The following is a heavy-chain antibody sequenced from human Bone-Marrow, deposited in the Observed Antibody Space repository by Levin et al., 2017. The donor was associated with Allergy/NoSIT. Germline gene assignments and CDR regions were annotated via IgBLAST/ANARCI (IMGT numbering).Heavy chain of an antibody. Sequence: NPGESLKISCAASGFTFSSYSMNWVRQAPGKGLEWVSSISSSSSYIYYADSVKGRFTISRDNAKNSLYLQMNSLRAEDTAVYYCARGTLLRYFDWLLSRYFDYWGQGTLVTVSS. CDR3: ARGTLLRYFDWLLSRYFDY. D-gene: IGHD3-9*01. CDR2: ISSSSSYI. J-gene: IGHJ4*02. CDR1: GFTFSSYS. V-gene: IGHV3-21*01.